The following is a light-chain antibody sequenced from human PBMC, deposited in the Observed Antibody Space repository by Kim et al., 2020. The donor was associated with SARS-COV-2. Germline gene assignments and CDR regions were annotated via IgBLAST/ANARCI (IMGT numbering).Light chain of an antibody. Sequence: EIVLTQSPGTLSLSPGERATLSCRASQSVSNYLAWYQQKPGQAPWLVIYGASSRATGTPDRFSGSGSGTDFTLTISRLEPDDSAVYYCQQYVTSPRGYSFGQGTKLEIK. V-gene: IGKV3-20*01. CDR1: QSVSNY. CDR3: QQYVTSPRGYS. J-gene: IGKJ2*03. CDR2: GAS.